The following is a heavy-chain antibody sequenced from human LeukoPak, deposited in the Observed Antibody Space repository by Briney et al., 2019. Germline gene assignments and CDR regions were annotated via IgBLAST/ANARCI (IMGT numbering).Heavy chain of an antibody. Sequence: PGGSLRLSCAASGFTFSSYSMNWVRQAPGKGLEWVSAISGSGGSTYYADSVKGRFTISRDNSKNTLYLQMNSLRAEDTAVYYCAKDYYDSSGYRPFDPWGQGTLVTVSS. CDR1: GFTFSSYS. J-gene: IGHJ5*02. V-gene: IGHV3-23*01. D-gene: IGHD3-22*01. CDR2: ISGSGGST. CDR3: AKDYYDSSGYRPFDP.